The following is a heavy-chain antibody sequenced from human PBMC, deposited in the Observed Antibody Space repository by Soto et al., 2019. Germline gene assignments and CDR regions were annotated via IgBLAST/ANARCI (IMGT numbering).Heavy chain of an antibody. J-gene: IGHJ5*02. CDR1: GFTFDDYA. CDR3: AKGNEGELRRIGSDP. V-gene: IGHV3-9*01. Sequence: EVQLVESGGGLVQPGRSLRLSCAASGFTFDDYAMHWVRQAPGKGLEWVSGISWNSGSIGYADSVKGRFTISRYNAKDSLYLQMNSPGAEATALYYCAKGNEGELRRIGSDPWGQGTLVTVSS. D-gene: IGHD1-26*01. CDR2: ISWNSGSI.